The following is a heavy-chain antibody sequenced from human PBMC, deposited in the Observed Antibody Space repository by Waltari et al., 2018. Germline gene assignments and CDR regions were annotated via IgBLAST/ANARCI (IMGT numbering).Heavy chain of an antibody. CDR1: GGSISSYY. J-gene: IGHJ4*02. V-gene: IGHV4-59*01. Sequence: SLTCTVSGGSISSYYWSWIRQPPGKGLEWIGYIYYSGSTNYNPSLKSRVTISVDTSKNQFSLKLSSVTAADTAVYYCARTVYYYDSGSGYYPYFDYWGQGTLVTVSS. D-gene: IGHD3-22*01. CDR2: IYYSGST. CDR3: ARTVYYYDSGSGYYPYFDY.